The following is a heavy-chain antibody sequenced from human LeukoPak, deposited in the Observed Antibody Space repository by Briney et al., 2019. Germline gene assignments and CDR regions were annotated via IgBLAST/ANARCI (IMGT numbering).Heavy chain of an antibody. J-gene: IGHJ4*02. V-gene: IGHV4-30-4*07. Sequence: PSETLSLTCAVSGGSVSSSAYSWGWIRQPPGKGLEWIGYITYGGNSYSNPSLKSRVTLSEDTSKNQFSLKLTSVTAADTAVYYCARGIEYYYDSGGFYFDYWGQGTLVTVSS. CDR3: ARGIEYYYDSGGFYFDY. CDR2: ITYGGNS. D-gene: IGHD3-22*01. CDR1: GGSVSSSAYS.